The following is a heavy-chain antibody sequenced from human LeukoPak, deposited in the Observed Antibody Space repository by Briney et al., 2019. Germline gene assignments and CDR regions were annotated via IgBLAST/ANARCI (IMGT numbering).Heavy chain of an antibody. CDR3: ARHIGGGIEDMDV. CDR1: GGSIGTYY. D-gene: IGHD3-16*02. J-gene: IGHJ6*03. CDR2: IYVTGT. V-gene: IGHV4-59*08. Sequence: SETLSLTCTVSGGSIGTYYWSWIRQSPGKGLEWIGYIYVTGTRYNPYLQSRVTISVDRSRNQFFLKMSSVTAADAAVYYCARHIGGGIEDMDVWDKGTKVIVSS.